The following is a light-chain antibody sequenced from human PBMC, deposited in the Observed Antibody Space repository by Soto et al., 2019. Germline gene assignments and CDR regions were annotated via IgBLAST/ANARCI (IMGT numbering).Light chain of an antibody. Sequence: QSVLTQPASVSGSPGQSITISCTGTSSDVGSYNLVCWYQQHPGKAPKLMIYDVSKRPSGVSNRFSGSKSGNTASLTISGLQAEDEADYYCCSYAGGSSPLYVFGAGTKLTVL. CDR1: SSDVGSYNL. CDR2: DVS. V-gene: IGLV2-23*02. J-gene: IGLJ1*01. CDR3: CSYAGGSSPLYV.